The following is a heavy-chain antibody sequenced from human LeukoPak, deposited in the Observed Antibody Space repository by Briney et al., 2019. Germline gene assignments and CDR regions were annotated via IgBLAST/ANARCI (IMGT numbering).Heavy chain of an antibody. CDR2: ISGSGGST. CDR3: AKDATPTYYYDSSGPQVGY. J-gene: IGHJ4*02. Sequence: GGSLRLSCAASGFTFSSYAMSWVRQAPGKGLEWVSAISGSGGSTYYADSVKGRFTIPRDNSKNTLYLQMNSLRAEDTAVYYCAKDATPTYYYDSSGPQVGYWGQGTLVTVSS. CDR1: GFTFSSYA. D-gene: IGHD3-22*01. V-gene: IGHV3-23*01.